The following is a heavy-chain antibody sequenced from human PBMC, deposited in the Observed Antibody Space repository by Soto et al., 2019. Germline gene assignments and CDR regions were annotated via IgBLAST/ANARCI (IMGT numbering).Heavy chain of an antibody. J-gene: IGHJ6*03. V-gene: IGHV4-59*01. D-gene: IGHD3-3*01. Sequence: SETLSLTCTVSGGSISSYYWSWIRQPPGKGLEWIGYIYYSGSTNYNPSLKSRVTISVDTSKNQFSLKLSSVTAADTAVYYCARVPYYDFWSGYYKGGDSYYMDVWGKGTTVTVSS. CDR3: ARVPYYDFWSGYYKGGDSYYMDV. CDR1: GGSISSYY. CDR2: IYYSGST.